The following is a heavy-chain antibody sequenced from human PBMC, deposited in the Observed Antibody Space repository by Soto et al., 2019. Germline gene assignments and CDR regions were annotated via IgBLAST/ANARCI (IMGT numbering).Heavy chain of an antibody. V-gene: IGHV1-18*01. CDR1: GYTFTSYG. D-gene: IGHD2-21*02. Sequence: QVQLVQSGAEVKKPGASVKVSCKASGYTFTSYGISWVRQAPGQGLEWMGWISAYNGNTNYAQKLQARGTMTTDTSARTAYMELRSRRSDDTAVYSCARELPPNDSGGQGTLVTVSS. CDR3: ARELPPNDS. J-gene: IGHJ4*02. CDR2: ISAYNGNT.